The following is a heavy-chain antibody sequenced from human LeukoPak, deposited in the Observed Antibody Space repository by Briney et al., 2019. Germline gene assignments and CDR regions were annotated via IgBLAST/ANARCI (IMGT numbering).Heavy chain of an antibody. J-gene: IGHJ4*02. CDR1: GFTFSRYY. CDR2: VNSDGSST. Sequence: PGGSLRLSCAASGFTFSRYYMHWVRRAPGKGLMWVLRVNSDGSSTTYSDSVKGRFSISRDNAKNTLYLQMNSLKVEDTAVYYCTRVFVGDEYSSSGYWGQGTLVTVSS. CDR3: TRVFVGDEYSSSGY. V-gene: IGHV3-74*01. D-gene: IGHD6-13*01.